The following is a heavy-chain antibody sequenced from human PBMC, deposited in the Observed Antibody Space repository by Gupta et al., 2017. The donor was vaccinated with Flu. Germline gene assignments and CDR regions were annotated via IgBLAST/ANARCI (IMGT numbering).Heavy chain of an antibody. V-gene: IGHV1-69*04. CDR1: GGTFSSYT. D-gene: IGHD6-13*01. J-gene: IGHJ4*02. Sequence: VKVSCKASGGTFSSYTISWVRQAPGQGLEWMGRIIPILGIANYAQKFQGRVTITADKSTSTAYMELSSLRSEDTAVYYCARDGPPGAAAGSYWGQGTLVTVSS. CDR3: ARDGPPGAAAGSY. CDR2: IIPILGIA.